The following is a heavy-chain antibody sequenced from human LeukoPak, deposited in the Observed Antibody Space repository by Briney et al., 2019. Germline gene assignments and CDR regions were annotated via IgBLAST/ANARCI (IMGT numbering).Heavy chain of an antibody. CDR3: AKDLRWLQLNAFDI. D-gene: IGHD5-24*01. CDR2: TSSSSSTI. V-gene: IGHV3-48*04. Sequence: GGSLRLSCAASGFTFSGYDMSWVRQAPGKGLEWVSYTSSSSSTIYYADSVKSRFTISRDNAKNSLYLQMNSLRAEDTAVYYCAKDLRWLQLNAFDIWGQGTMVTVSS. J-gene: IGHJ3*02. CDR1: GFTFSGYD.